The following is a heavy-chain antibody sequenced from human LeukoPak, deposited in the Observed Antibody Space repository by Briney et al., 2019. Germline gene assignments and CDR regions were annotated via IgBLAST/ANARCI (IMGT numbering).Heavy chain of an antibody. CDR1: GFTFSNYG. D-gene: IGHD4-17*01. V-gene: IGHV3-33*06. CDR2: IWNNANKR. CDR3: AKDSSDYGDYTAMRHFDY. Sequence: PGGSLRLSCAASGFTFSNYGIHWVRQAPGKGLEWVAVIWNNANKRYYADSVKGRFTISRDNSKNTLYLQMNSLRAEDTAVYYCAKDSSDYGDYTAMRHFDYWGQGTLVTVSS. J-gene: IGHJ4*02.